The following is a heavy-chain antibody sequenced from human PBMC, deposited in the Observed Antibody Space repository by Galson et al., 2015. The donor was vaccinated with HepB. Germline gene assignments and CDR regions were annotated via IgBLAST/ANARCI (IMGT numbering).Heavy chain of an antibody. CDR3: AKDRPLLWFGDPYYGMDV. D-gene: IGHD3-10*01. J-gene: IGHJ6*02. Sequence: SLRLSCAASGFTFSSYAMSWVRQAPGKGLEWVSAISGSGGSTYYADSVKGRFTISRDNSKNTLYLQMNSLRAEDTAVYYRAKDRPLLWFGDPYYGMDVWGQGTTVTVPS. V-gene: IGHV3-23*01. CDR2: ISGSGGST. CDR1: GFTFSSYA.